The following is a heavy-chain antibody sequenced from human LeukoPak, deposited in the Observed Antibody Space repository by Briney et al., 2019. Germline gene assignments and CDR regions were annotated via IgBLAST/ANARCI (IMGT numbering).Heavy chain of an antibody. V-gene: IGHV3-48*03. CDR3: ARGTMPRYDILTGSHYFDY. CDR1: GFSFSSYE. Sequence: GGSLRLSCAASGFSFSSYEMNWVRQAPGKGLEWDSYISSSGSTIYYADSVKGRFTISRDNTKNSLYLQMNSLRAEDTAVYYCARGTMPRYDILTGSHYFDYWGQGTLVTASS. D-gene: IGHD3-9*01. J-gene: IGHJ4*02. CDR2: ISSSGSTI.